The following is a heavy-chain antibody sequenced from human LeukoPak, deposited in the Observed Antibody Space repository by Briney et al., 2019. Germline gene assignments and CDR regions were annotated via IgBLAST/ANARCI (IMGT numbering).Heavy chain of an antibody. Sequence: EGSLRLSCAASGFTFSSYAMSWVRQAPGKGLEWVSVIYSGGSTYYADSVKGRFTISRDNSKNTLYLQMNSLRAEDTAVYYCARGTTMVRGVIEDWGQGTLVTVSS. CDR1: GFTFSSYA. CDR2: IYSGGST. V-gene: IGHV3-53*01. J-gene: IGHJ4*02. D-gene: IGHD3-10*01. CDR3: ARGTTMVRGVIED.